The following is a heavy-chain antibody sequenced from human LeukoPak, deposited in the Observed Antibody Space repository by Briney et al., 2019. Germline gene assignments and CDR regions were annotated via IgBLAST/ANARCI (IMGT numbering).Heavy chain of an antibody. CDR2: IYYSGST. CDR3: ARHTLGYCSSTSCHSGFDY. CDR1: GGSISSSSYY. J-gene: IGHJ4*02. D-gene: IGHD2-2*01. Sequence: SETLSLTCTVSGGSISSSSYYRGWIRQPPGKGLEWLGSIYYSGSTYYNPSLKSRVTISVDTSKNQFSLKLSSVTAADTAVYYCARHTLGYCSSTSCHSGFDYWGQGTLVTVSS. V-gene: IGHV4-39*01.